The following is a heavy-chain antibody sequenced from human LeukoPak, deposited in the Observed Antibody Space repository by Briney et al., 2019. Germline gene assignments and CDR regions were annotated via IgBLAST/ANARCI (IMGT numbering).Heavy chain of an antibody. J-gene: IGHJ3*02. V-gene: IGHV3-21*01. CDR1: GFTFSSYS. Sequence: GGSLRLSCAASGFTFSSYSMNWVRQAPGKGPEWVSSISSSSSYIYYADSLKGRFTISRDNAKRSLFLQMNSLRAEDTAVYFCARALGSSAYYYLKCDAFDIWGQGTMVTVSS. D-gene: IGHD3-22*01. CDR3: ARALGSSAYYYLKCDAFDI. CDR2: ISSSSSYI.